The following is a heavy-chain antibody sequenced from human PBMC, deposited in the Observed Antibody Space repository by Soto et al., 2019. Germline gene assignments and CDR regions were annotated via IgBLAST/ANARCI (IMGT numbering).Heavy chain of an antibody. V-gene: IGHV3-7*01. D-gene: IGHD5-18*01. Sequence: GGSLRLSCAASGFTFSRYWMNWVRQAPGEGLEWVANIKQDGTEKNYVDSVKGRFTISRDNAGNSLYLQMDSLRAEDTAVYFCARGDTPMITGMDSFDIWGQGTMVTV. CDR3: ARGDTPMITGMDSFDI. CDR1: GFTFSRYW. CDR2: IKQDGTEK. J-gene: IGHJ3*02.